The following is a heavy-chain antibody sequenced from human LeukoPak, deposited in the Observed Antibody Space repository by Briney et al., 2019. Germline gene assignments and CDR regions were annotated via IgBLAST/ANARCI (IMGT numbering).Heavy chain of an antibody. V-gene: IGHV4-38-2*02. CDR1: GYSISSGYY. J-gene: IGHJ4*02. CDR3: AKIRLEESATGY. D-gene: IGHD2-15*01. Sequence: SETLSLTCTVSGYSISSGYYWGWIRQPPGKGLEWIGSIYHSGSTYYNPSLKSRVTISVDTSKNQFSLKLSSVTAADTAVYYCAKIRLEESATGYWGQGTLVTVSS. CDR2: IYHSGST.